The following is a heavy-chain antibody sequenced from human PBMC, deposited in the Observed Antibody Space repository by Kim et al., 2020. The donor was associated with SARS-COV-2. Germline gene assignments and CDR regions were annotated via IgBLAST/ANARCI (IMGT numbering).Heavy chain of an antibody. Sequence: GGSLRLSCAASGFTFSSYSMNWVRQAPGKGLEWVSSISSSSSYIYYADSVKGRFTISRDNAQNSLYLQMNSLRAEETAVYYCARFLEWLFPDSSLLGGMDVWGQRTTVTVSS. J-gene: IGHJ6*02. CDR1: GFTFSSYS. V-gene: IGHV3-21*01. CDR2: ISSSSSYI. D-gene: IGHD3-3*01. CDR3: ARFLEWLFPDSSLLGGMDV.